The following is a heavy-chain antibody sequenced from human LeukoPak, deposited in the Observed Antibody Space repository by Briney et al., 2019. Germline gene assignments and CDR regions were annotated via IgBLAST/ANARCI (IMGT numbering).Heavy chain of an antibody. CDR2: INNSGST. CDR1: GGSISDYY. Sequence: SETLSLTCTVSGGSISDYYWSWIRQPPGKGLEWIGHINNSGSTSYNSSLKSRVTISVHTSKNQFSLKLSSVTAADTAVYYCARDGVNSDWPPHYWGQGTLVTVSS. CDR3: ARDGVNSDWPPHY. J-gene: IGHJ4*02. V-gene: IGHV4-59*12. D-gene: IGHD6-19*01.